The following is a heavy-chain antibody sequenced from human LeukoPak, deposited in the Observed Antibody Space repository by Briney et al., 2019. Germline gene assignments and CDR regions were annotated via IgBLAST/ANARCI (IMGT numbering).Heavy chain of an antibody. CDR1: GFTFSSYS. J-gene: IGHJ6*03. CDR2: IISSSSYI. V-gene: IGHV3-21*01. Sequence: PGGSLRLSCAASGFTFSSYSMNWVRQAPGKGLEWVSSIISSSSYIYYADSVKGRFNISRDNAKNSLYLQMNSLRGEDTAVYYCARDSGLVARYYYYYMDVWGKGTTVTVSS. CDR3: ARDSGLVARYYYYYMDV. D-gene: IGHD2-15*01.